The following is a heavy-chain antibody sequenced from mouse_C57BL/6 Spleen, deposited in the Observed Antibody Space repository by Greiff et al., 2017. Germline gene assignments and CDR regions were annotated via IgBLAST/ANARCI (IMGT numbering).Heavy chain of an antibody. CDR3: TQQLRLPMAY. Sequence: VQLQQPGAELVRPGASVTLSCKASGYTFTDYEMHWVKQTPVHGLAWIGAIDPETGGTAYNQKFKGKAILTADKSSSTAYMELRSLTSEDSAVYYCTQQLRLPMAYWGQGTLVTVSA. J-gene: IGHJ3*01. D-gene: IGHD3-2*02. CDR1: GYTFTDYE. CDR2: IDPETGGT. V-gene: IGHV1-15*01.